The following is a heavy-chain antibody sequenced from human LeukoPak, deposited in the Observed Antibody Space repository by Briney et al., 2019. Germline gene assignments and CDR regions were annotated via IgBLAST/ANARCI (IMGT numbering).Heavy chain of an antibody. D-gene: IGHD5-18*01. CDR3: ARAPERWYSYGSYTYYYMDV. V-gene: IGHV4-39*01. Sequence: SETLSLTCTVSGDSISSSNCYWGWIRQPPGKGLEWIGSIYFSGGTYYNASLKSRVTISVDTSKNQFSLKLSSVTAADTAVYYCARAPERWYSYGSYTYYYMDVWGKGTTVTVSS. CDR1: GDSISSSNCY. J-gene: IGHJ6*03. CDR2: IYFSGGT.